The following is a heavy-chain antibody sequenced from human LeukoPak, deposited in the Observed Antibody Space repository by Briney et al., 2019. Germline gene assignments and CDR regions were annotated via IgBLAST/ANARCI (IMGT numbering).Heavy chain of an antibody. Sequence: SVKVSCKASGGTFSSYAISRVRQAPGQGLEWMGRIIPILGIANYAQKFQGRVTITADKSTSTAYMELSSLRSEDTAVYYCASVTSTIAVAGRGVADYWGQGTLVTVSS. V-gene: IGHV1-69*04. CDR2: IIPILGIA. D-gene: IGHD6-19*01. CDR1: GGTFSSYA. J-gene: IGHJ4*02. CDR3: ASVTSTIAVAGRGVADY.